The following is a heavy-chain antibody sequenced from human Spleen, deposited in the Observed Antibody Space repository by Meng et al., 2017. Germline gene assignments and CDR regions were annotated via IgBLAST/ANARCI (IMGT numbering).Heavy chain of an antibody. Sequence: ESLRLSCTVSGRSIISYYWSWIRQPPGKGLECIGYIYTSGSTNYNPSLKSRVTISVDTSKNQFSLKLSSVTAADTAVYYCAEYYYGSGFFQHWGQGNRVNGAS. CDR3: AEYYYGSGFFQH. CDR1: GRSIISYY. D-gene: IGHD3-10*01. CDR2: IYTSGST. J-gene: IGHJ1*01. V-gene: IGHV4-59*01.